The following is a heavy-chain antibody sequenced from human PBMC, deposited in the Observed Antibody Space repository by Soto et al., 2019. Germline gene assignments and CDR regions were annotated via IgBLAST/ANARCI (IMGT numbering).Heavy chain of an antibody. D-gene: IGHD3-22*01. V-gene: IGHV2-26*01. Sequence: QVTLKESGPVLVKPTETLTLTCTVSGFSLSNARMGVSWIRQPPGKALEWLAHIFSNDEKSYSTSLKSRLTISKDTSKSQVVLTMTNMDPVDTATYYCARITYYYDSSGYYYPYFDYWGQGTLVTVSS. CDR1: GFSLSNARMG. J-gene: IGHJ4*02. CDR2: IFSNDEK. CDR3: ARITYYYDSSGYYYPYFDY.